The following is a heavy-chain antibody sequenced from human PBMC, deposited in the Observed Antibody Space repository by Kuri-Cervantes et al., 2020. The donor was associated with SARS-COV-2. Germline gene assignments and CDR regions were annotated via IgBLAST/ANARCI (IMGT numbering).Heavy chain of an antibody. CDR2: INPNSGDT. V-gene: IGHV1-2*02. CDR1: GYTFTGYY. J-gene: IGHJ4*02. Sequence: ASVKVSCKASGYTFTGYYMHWVRQAPGQGLEWMGWINPNSGDTNYAQKFQGRVTMTRDTSISTAYMELSRLRSDDTAVYYCARDRGYDILTGYHSFDYWGQGTLVTVSS. D-gene: IGHD3-9*01. CDR3: ARDRGYDILTGYHSFDY.